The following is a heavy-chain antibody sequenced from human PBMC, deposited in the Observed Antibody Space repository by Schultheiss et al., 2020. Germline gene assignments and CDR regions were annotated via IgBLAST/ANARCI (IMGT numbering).Heavy chain of an antibody. CDR3: TRWALRDYGAFDI. CDR2: IYSGGST. D-gene: IGHD4-17*01. Sequence: GESLKISCAASGFTVSSSYMSWVRQAPGKGLEWVSVIYSGGSTYYADSVKGRFTISRDNSKNTLYLQMNSLRAEDTAVYYCTRWALRDYGAFDIWGQGTTVTVSS. V-gene: IGHV3-53*01. CDR1: GFTVSSSY. J-gene: IGHJ3*02.